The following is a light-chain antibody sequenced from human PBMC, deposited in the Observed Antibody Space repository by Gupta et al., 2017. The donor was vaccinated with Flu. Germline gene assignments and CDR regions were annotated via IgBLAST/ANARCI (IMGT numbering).Light chain of an antibody. Sequence: ASLSLSPGDADTLSCRATQTLTNNYLAWYQQKPGQAPRLLFYGSSRRGTGIPDRFSGSVSGTDFTLTISRLEPEDSAMYYCQHDDRSPSTFGGGTMLEIK. CDR3: QHDDRSPST. CDR1: QTLTNNY. V-gene: IGKV3-20*01. CDR2: GSS. J-gene: IGKJ4*01.